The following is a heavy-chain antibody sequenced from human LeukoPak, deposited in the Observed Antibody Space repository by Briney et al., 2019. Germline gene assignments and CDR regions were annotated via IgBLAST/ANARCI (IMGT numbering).Heavy chain of an antibody. J-gene: IGHJ4*02. CDR3: ARVGRTVTTISLDY. CDR1: GFTFSSYE. V-gene: IGHV3-48*03. Sequence: GGSLRLSCAASGFTFSSYEMNWVLQAPGKGLEWVSSISSSGSTIYYADSVKGRFTISRDNAKNSLYLQMNSLRAEDTAVYYCARVGRTVTTISLDYWGQGTLVTVSS. D-gene: IGHD4-17*01. CDR2: ISSSGSTI.